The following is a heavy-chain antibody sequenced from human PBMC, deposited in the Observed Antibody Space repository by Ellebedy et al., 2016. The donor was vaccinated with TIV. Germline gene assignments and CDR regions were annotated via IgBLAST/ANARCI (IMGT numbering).Heavy chain of an antibody. CDR3: AREVVAVAAYNWFDP. Sequence: MPGGSLRLSCTVSGGSISSYYWSWIRQPPGKGLEWIGDIYYSGSTNYNPSLKSRVTISVDTSKNQFSLRLSSVTPADTAVYYCAREVVAVAAYNWFDPWGQGTLVTVSS. D-gene: IGHD6-19*01. J-gene: IGHJ5*02. CDR1: GGSISSYY. V-gene: IGHV4-59*01. CDR2: IYYSGST.